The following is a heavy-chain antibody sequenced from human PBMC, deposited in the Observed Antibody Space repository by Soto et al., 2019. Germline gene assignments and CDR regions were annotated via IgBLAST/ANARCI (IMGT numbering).Heavy chain of an antibody. CDR1: GFPFSRYD. V-gene: IGHV3-33*06. CDR2: LWFDGSNE. CDR3: AKVLYASESFDSEEAPYGMDV. J-gene: IGHJ6*02. D-gene: IGHD3-10*01. Sequence: GSLRLACAASGFPFSRYDMHWVRQAPGKGLEWVAVLWFDGSNEYYADSVQGRFTISRDNSKNTLYLQMDSLRAEDTAVYYCAKVLYASESFDSEEAPYGMDVWGQGTTVTVSS.